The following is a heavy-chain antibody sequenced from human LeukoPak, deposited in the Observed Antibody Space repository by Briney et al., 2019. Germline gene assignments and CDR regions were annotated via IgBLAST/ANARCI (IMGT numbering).Heavy chain of an antibody. CDR1: GYSFTSYW. J-gene: IGHJ6*03. V-gene: IGHV5-51*01. Sequence: GESLKISCKGSGYSFTSYWIGWVRQMPGKGLEWMGIIYPGDSDTRYSPSFQGQVTISADKSISTAYLQWSSLKASDTAMYYCARRVGYDWRGYYYMDVWGKGTTVTVSS. D-gene: IGHD5-12*01. CDR2: IYPGDSDT. CDR3: ARRVGYDWRGYYYMDV.